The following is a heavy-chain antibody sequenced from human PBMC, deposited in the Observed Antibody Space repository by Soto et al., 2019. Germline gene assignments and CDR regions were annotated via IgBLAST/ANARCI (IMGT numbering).Heavy chain of an antibody. CDR1: GFTFSSYG. D-gene: IGHD3-10*01. V-gene: IGHV3-33*01. J-gene: IGHJ5*02. CDR3: ARDRGFGGGHSLDGVFWFDP. CDR2: IWYDGSNK. Sequence: QVQLVESGGGVVQPGRSLRLSCAASGFTFSSYGMYWVRQAPGKGLEWVAVIWYDGSNKYYADSVQGRFTISRDNSKNTVYLQMKGLRAEDTAVYSCARDRGFGGGHSLDGVFWFDPWGQGTLVTVSS.